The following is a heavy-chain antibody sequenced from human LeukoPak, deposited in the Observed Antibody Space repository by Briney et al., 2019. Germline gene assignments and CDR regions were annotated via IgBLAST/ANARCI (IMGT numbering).Heavy chain of an antibody. J-gene: IGHJ4*01. V-gene: IGHV3-7*01. D-gene: IGHD1-14*01. CDR1: GFTFSSYW. Sequence: GGSLRLSCAVSGFTFSSYWMNWVRQAPGKGLEWVASIRMDGVEKTYVDSVKGRFTISRDNTYNSLYLQMSSLRVEDTAVYFCARDGSPPGLYFDLWGRGTLVTVSS. CDR2: IRMDGVEK. CDR3: ARDGSPPGLYFDL.